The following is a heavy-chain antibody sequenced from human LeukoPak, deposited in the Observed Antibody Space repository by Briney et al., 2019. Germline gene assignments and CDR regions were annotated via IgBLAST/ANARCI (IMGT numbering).Heavy chain of an antibody. Sequence: GGSLRLSCAASGFTFSSYAMSWVRQAPGKGLEWASAISGSGGSTYYADSVKGRFTISRDNSKTTLYLQMNSLRAEDTAVYYCAKLHNEENTIFGVVTPYYYYYYMDVWGKGTTVTVSS. V-gene: IGHV3-23*01. D-gene: IGHD3-3*01. J-gene: IGHJ6*03. CDR1: GFTFSSYA. CDR2: ISGSGGST. CDR3: AKLHNEENTIFGVVTPYYYYYYMDV.